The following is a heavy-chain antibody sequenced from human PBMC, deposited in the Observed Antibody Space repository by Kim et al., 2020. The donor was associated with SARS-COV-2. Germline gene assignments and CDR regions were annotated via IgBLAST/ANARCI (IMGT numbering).Heavy chain of an antibody. CDR3: AKTGYSYGDY. J-gene: IGHJ4*02. D-gene: IGHD5-18*01. CDR2: INHSGST. V-gene: IGHV4-34*01. Sequence: SETLSLTCAVYGGSFSGYYWSWIRQPPGKGLEWIGEINHSGSTNYNPSLKSRVTISVDTSKNQFSLKLSSVTAADTAVYYCAKTGYSYGDYWGQGTLVTV. CDR1: GGSFSGYY.